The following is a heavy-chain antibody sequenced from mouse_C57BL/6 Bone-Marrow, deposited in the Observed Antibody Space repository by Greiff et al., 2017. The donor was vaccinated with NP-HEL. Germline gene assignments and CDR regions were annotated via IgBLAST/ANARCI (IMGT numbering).Heavy chain of an antibody. J-gene: IGHJ4*01. D-gene: IGHD1-1*01. Sequence: VQLQQPGAELVKPGASVKLSCKASGYTFTSYWMQWVKQRPGQGLEWIGEIDPSDSYTNYNQKFKGKATLTVDTSSSTAYMQLSSLTSEDSAVYYCARCTTVVAYYYAMDYWGQGTSVTVSS. CDR2: IDPSDSYT. CDR3: ARCTTVVAYYYAMDY. CDR1: GYTFTSYW. V-gene: IGHV1-50*01.